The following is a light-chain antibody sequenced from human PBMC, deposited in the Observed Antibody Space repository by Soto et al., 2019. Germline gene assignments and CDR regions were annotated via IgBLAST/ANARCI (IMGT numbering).Light chain of an antibody. J-gene: IGLJ2*01. V-gene: IGLV2-14*01. Sequence: QSALTQPASVSGSPGQSITISCTGTSSDVGAYNYVSWYQQHPGKAPKLMIYDVSYRPSGVSNRFSGSKSGNTASLTISGLQAEDEADYYCSSYTSSSSVVFGGGPKLTVL. CDR2: DVS. CDR1: SSDVGAYNY. CDR3: SSYTSSSSVV.